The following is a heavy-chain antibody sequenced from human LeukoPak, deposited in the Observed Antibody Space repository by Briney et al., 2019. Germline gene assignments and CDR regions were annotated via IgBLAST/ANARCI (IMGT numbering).Heavy chain of an antibody. CDR3: ARYWAEPAATDDAFDI. CDR2: INPYSGDT. J-gene: IGHJ3*02. Sequence: ASVKVSCKTSGYTFTTYFIHWVRQAPGQGLEWMGGINPYSGDTKYAHKFQGRVTMTRDTSISTAYMELSRLMSDDTAVYYCARYWAEPAATDDAFDIWGQGTMVVVSS. D-gene: IGHD2-15*01. CDR1: GYTFTTYF. V-gene: IGHV1-2*07.